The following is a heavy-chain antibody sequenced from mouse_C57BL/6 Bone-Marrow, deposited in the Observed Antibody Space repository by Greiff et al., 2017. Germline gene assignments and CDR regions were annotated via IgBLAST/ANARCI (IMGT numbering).Heavy chain of an antibody. V-gene: IGHV1-64*01. CDR3: AIAYYSNSYYAMDY. CDR2: IHPNSGRT. Sequence: VQLQQPGAELVKPGASVKLSCKASGYTFTSYWMHWVKQRPGQGLEWIGMIHPNSGRTNYNEKFKSKATLTVDKSSSTAYMQLSSLTSEDSAVYYCAIAYYSNSYYAMDYWGQGTSVTVSS. J-gene: IGHJ4*01. D-gene: IGHD2-5*01. CDR1: GYTFTSYW.